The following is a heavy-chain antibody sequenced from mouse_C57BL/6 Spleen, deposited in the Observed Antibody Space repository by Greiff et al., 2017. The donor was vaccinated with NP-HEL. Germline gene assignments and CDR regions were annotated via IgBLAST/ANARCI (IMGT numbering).Heavy chain of an antibody. CDR3: ARRPPTRYGSRLWYFDV. Sequence: EVQLQQSGPELVKPGASVKISCKASGYTFTDYYMNWVKQSHGKSLEWIGDINPNNGGTSYNQKFKGKATLTVDKSSSTAYMELRSLTSEDSAVYYCARRPPTRYGSRLWYFDVWGTGTTVTVSS. D-gene: IGHD1-1*01. CDR1: GYTFTDYY. V-gene: IGHV1-26*01. CDR2: INPNNGGT. J-gene: IGHJ1*03.